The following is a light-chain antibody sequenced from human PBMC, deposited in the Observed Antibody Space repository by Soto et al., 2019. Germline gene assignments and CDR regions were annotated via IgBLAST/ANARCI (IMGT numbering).Light chain of an antibody. CDR1: QRVCPY. V-gene: IGKV3-11*01. Sequence: IGLTQAPGTLSLFPGDKATLSCRGSQRVCPYLAWYQQKAGQAPSLLIYDTSNRATGIPTRFSGSGSGTDFTLTISSLEPEDFAVYFCQHRSNSPPTWTFGQGTKVEIK. CDR2: DTS. J-gene: IGKJ1*01. CDR3: QHRSNSPPTWT.